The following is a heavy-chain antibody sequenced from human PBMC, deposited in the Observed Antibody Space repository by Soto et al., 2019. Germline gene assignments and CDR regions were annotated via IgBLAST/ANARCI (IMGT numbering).Heavy chain of an antibody. CDR2: LNQDGSEK. CDR1: GFNSRIHW. V-gene: IGHV3-7*01. Sequence: GGSLRLSCAVSGFNSRIHWMNWVRQAPGKGLEWVANLNQDGSEKYYVDSVKGRFTISRDNAKNSLSLQMNSLRAEDTAVYYCAGGSYWGQGTLVTVSS. CDR3: AGGSY. J-gene: IGHJ4*02.